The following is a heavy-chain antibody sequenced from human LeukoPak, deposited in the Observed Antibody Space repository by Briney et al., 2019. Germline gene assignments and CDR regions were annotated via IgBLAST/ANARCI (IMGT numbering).Heavy chain of an antibody. Sequence: SETLSLTCTVSGGSISSSSYSWGWIRQPPGKGLEWIATIYYTGGTYFNPALKSRVTISVDTSKNQFSLKLSSVTAADTAVYYSARKSHCSSSSCYTSAFDIWGQGTMVTVSS. D-gene: IGHD2-2*02. CDR2: IYYTGGT. V-gene: IGHV4-39*01. J-gene: IGHJ3*02. CDR3: ARKSHCSSSSCYTSAFDI. CDR1: GGSISSSSYS.